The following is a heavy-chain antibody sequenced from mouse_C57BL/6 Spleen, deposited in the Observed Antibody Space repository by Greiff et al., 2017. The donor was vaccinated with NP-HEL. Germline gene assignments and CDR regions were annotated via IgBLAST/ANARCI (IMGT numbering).Heavy chain of an antibody. J-gene: IGHJ2*01. V-gene: IGHV14-4*01. CDR2: IDPENGDT. CDR3: TTGLLWLRRYYFDY. CDR1: GFNIKDDY. D-gene: IGHD2-2*01. Sequence: EVHLVESGAELVRPGASVKLSCTASGFNIKDDYMHWVKQRPEQGLEWIGWIDPENGDTEYASKFQGKATITADTSSNTAYLQLSSLTSEDTAVYYCTTGLLWLRRYYFDYWGQGTTLTVSS.